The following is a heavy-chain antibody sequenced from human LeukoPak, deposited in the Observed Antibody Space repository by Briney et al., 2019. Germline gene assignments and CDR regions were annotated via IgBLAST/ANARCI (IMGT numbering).Heavy chain of an antibody. CDR1: GFTFRSYS. D-gene: IGHD4-17*01. J-gene: IGHJ6*02. V-gene: IGHV3-21*01. Sequence: GGSLRLSCAASGFTFRSYSMNWVRQAPGKGLEWVSSISSSSSYIYYADSVKGRFTISRDNAKNSLYLRMNSLRAEDTAVYYCARDLRGDYVDYYYGMDVWGQGTTVTVSS. CDR2: ISSSSSYI. CDR3: ARDLRGDYVDYYYGMDV.